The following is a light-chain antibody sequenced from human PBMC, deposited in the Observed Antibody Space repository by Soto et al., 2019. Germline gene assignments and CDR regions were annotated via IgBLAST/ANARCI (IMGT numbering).Light chain of an antibody. CDR1: SNDVGSSNL. CDR3: SSFAHYDTWVL. J-gene: IGLJ2*01. CDR2: EAY. V-gene: IGLV2-23*01. Sequence: QSVLTQPASVSGSPGQSITISCTGSSNDVGSSNLVSWYQQHPGEVPKLIIYEAYRRPSGVSDRFSGSKSGNTASLTISGLQAEDEADYYCSSFAHYDTWVLFGGGTKLTVL.